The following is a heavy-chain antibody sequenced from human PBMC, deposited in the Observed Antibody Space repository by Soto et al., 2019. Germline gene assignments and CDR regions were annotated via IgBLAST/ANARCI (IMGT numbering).Heavy chain of an antibody. D-gene: IGHD1-26*01. CDR2: INGNTGHT. CDR3: ARERKWEPLPY. CDR1: GYTFSRYG. Sequence: QVQLVQSGAEVREPGASVKVSCKTSGYTFSRYGTTGVRQAPGHGLEWMGWINGNTGHTIYAMNLEDRLTISTDTSTSTAYLELRSLKSDDTAVYYCARERKWEPLPYWGQGTLVTFSA. V-gene: IGHV1-18*01. J-gene: IGHJ4*02.